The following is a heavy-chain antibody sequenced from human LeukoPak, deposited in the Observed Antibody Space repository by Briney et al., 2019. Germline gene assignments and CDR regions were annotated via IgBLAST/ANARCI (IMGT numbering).Heavy chain of an antibody. CDR1: GYTFTGYF. CDR3: ARAQSLTAPAGTFANS. V-gene: IGHV1-2*02. D-gene: IGHD6-13*01. CDR2: INPNSGGT. J-gene: IGHJ4*02. Sequence: GASVKVSCKASGYTFTGYFLHWVRRAPGQGFEWMGWINPNSGGTYYTQRFQGRVTMTRDTSISTAYMELSSLRSDDTAVYYCARAQSLTAPAGTFANSWGQGTLVTASS.